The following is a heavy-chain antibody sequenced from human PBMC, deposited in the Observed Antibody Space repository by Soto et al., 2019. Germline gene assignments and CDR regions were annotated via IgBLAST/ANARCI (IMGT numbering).Heavy chain of an antibody. Sequence: PSETLSLTCTVSGGSISSDFWSWIRQPPGKGLEWIGSIYYSGSTYYNPSLKSRVTISVDTSKNQFSLQLSSVTAADTAVYYCASRGTTTYCSGGSCYARGFDYWGQGTLVTVSS. V-gene: IGHV4-59*06. D-gene: IGHD2-15*01. CDR2: IYYSGST. J-gene: IGHJ4*02. CDR1: GGSISSDF. CDR3: ASRGTTTYCSGGSCYARGFDY.